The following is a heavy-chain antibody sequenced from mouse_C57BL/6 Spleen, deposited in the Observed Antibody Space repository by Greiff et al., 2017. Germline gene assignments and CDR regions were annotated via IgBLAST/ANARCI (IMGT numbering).Heavy chain of an antibody. CDR3: ASWDDGLAY. CDR2: IDPEDGET. V-gene: IGHV14-2*01. CDR1: GFNINDYY. Sequence: DVQLQESGAELVKPGASVKLSCTASGFNINDYYMHWVKQRTEQGLEWIGRIDPEDGETKYAPKFQGKATVTADTSSNTAYLQLSSLTSEDTSVYYCASWDDGLAYWGQGTLVTVSA. D-gene: IGHD4-1*01. J-gene: IGHJ3*01.